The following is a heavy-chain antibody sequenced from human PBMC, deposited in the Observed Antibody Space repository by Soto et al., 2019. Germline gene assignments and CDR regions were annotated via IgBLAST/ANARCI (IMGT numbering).Heavy chain of an antibody. Sequence: VNLWESGGGLVQPGGSLRLACAASGFTFSNFAISWVRQAPGRGLAWVSEITASGRTPSYADSVKGRFTISKDESKHTLYLQTRSLRADDSALYFCAKVYFGVSEGFDIWGQGTMVTVSS. J-gene: IGHJ3*02. CDR1: GFTFSNFA. CDR3: AKVYFGVSEGFDI. CDR2: ITASGRTP. V-gene: IGHV3-23*01. D-gene: IGHD3-16*01.